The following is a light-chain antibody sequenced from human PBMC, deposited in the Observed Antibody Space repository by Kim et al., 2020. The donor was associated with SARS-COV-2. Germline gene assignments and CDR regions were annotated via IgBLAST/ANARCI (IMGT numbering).Light chain of an antibody. V-gene: IGKV3-11*01. CDR3: QQRGNWPLT. J-gene: IGKJ1*01. CDR1: QSVGSS. Sequence: SPGERATPSCRASQSVGSSFAWYQQKPGQSPRLLIYDTFSRATGIPARFSASGSGTDFTLTISSLEPEDFAVYYCQQRGNWPLTFGQGTKVDIK. CDR2: DTF.